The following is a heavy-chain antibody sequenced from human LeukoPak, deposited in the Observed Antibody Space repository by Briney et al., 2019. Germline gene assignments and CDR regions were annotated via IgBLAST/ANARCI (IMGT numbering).Heavy chain of an antibody. V-gene: IGHV4-59*01. D-gene: IGHD3-10*01. CDR1: GGSISSYY. CDR2: IYYSGST. Sequence: SETLSLTCTVSGGSISSYYWSWIWQPPGKGLEWIGYIYYSGSTNYNPSLKSRVTISVDTSKNQFSLKLSSVTAADTAVYYCARASPHYYGSGSYLIFFDYWGQGTLVTVSS. J-gene: IGHJ4*02. CDR3: ARASPHYYGSGSYLIFFDY.